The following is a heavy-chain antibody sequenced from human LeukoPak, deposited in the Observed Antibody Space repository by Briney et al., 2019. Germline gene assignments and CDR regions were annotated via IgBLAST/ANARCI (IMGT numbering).Heavy chain of an antibody. CDR3: ARHSENYDILTGYSYYFDY. J-gene: IGHJ4*02. Sequence: SETLSLTCAVSGYSISSGYYWGWVRQPPEKGLECIGSIYHSGSTYYNPSLKSRVTMSVDTSKNQFSLKLSSVTAADTAVYYCARHSENYDILTGYSYYFDYWGQGTLVTVSS. CDR1: GYSISSGYY. CDR2: IYHSGST. V-gene: IGHV4-38-2*01. D-gene: IGHD3-9*01.